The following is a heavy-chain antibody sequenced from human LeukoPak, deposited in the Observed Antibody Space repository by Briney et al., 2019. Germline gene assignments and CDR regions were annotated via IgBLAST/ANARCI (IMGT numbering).Heavy chain of an antibody. V-gene: IGHV3-23*01. J-gene: IGHJ5*02. Sequence: GGSLRLSCAASGFTFSSYAMSWVRQAPGKGLEWVSAISGSGGSTYYADSVKGRFTISRDNSKNTLYLQMNSLRAEDTAVYYCAKEDRSCSGGSCYSSWFDPWGQGTLVTVSS. CDR1: GFTFSSYA. CDR3: AKEDRSCSGGSCYSSWFDP. D-gene: IGHD2-15*01. CDR2: ISGSGGST.